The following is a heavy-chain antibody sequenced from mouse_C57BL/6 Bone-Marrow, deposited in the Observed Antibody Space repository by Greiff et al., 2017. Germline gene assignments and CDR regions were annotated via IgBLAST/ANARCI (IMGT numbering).Heavy chain of an antibody. Sequence: VQRVESGAELARPGASVKLSCKASGYTFTSYGISWVKQRTGQGLEWIGEIYPRSGNTYYNEKFKGKATLTADKSSSTAYMQLSSLTSEDSAVYYCARSRLTGFAYWGQGTLVTVSA. D-gene: IGHD4-1*01. CDR2: IYPRSGNT. J-gene: IGHJ3*01. V-gene: IGHV1-81*01. CDR1: GYTFTSYG. CDR3: ARSRLTGFAY.